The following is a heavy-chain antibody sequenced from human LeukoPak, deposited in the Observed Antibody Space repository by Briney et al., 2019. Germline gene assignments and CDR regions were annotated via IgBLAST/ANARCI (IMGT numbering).Heavy chain of an antibody. Sequence: SETLSLACTVSGGSISSSSYYWGWIRQPPGEGLQWIESTYYSGSTYYNPSLKSRVTISVDTSKNQFSLKLSSVTAADTAVYYCASAPERDGYNDGFDIWGQGTMVTVSS. D-gene: IGHD5-24*01. J-gene: IGHJ3*02. V-gene: IGHV4-39*01. CDR2: TYYSGST. CDR3: ASAPERDGYNDGFDI. CDR1: GGSISSSSYY.